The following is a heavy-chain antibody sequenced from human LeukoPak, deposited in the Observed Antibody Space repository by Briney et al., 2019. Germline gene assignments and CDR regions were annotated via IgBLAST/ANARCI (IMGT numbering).Heavy chain of an antibody. V-gene: IGHV3-23*01. Sequence: GGSLRLSCAASEFTFSNYAVSWVRQAPGKGLEWVSTISGDGDSTFYADSVKGRFTISRDNSKNTLYLQMNSLRAEDTAVYYCAKEPRVSDFWSGYYNGGFDYWGQGTLVTVSS. CDR2: ISGDGDST. CDR3: AKEPRVSDFWSGYYNGGFDY. CDR1: EFTFSNYA. D-gene: IGHD3-3*01. J-gene: IGHJ4*02.